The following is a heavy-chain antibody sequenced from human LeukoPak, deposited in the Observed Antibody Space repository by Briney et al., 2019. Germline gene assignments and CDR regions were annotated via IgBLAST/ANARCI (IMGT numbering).Heavy chain of an antibody. D-gene: IGHD3-16*02. CDR2: ISWNSGSI. V-gene: IGHV3-9*01. CDR1: GFTFDDYA. CDR3: AKAGGFGGVIVEPNFDY. J-gene: IGHJ4*02. Sequence: GGSLRLSCAASGFTFDDYAMHWVRQAPGKGLEWVSGISWNSGSIGYADSVKGRFTISRDNAKNSLYLQMNSLRAEDTALYYCAKAGGFGGVIVEPNFDYWGQGTLVTVSS.